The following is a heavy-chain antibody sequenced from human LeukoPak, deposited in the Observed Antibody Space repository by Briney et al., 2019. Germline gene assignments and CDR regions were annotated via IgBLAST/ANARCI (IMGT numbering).Heavy chain of an antibody. D-gene: IGHD5/OR15-5a*01. V-gene: IGHV3-23*01. CDR3: AKKVGLVSAPLYYFDV. Sequence: GGSLRLSCAASGFTFSNYAMSWVRQAPGKGLEWVSAISGPAGSWDYADVVKGRFTISRDNSKNTLFLQMNSLSPEDTAIYYCAKKVGLVSAPLYYFDVWGQGTLLTVSS. CDR1: GFTFSNYA. J-gene: IGHJ4*02. CDR2: ISGPAGSW.